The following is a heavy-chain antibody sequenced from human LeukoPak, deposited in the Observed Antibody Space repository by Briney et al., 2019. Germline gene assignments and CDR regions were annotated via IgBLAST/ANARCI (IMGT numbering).Heavy chain of an antibody. J-gene: IGHJ4*02. CDR2: IYPGDSDT. Sequence: PGESLKISCKGSGYSFTSYWIGWVRQMPGKGLEWMGIIYPGDSDTRYSPSFQGQVTISADKSISTAYLQWSSLKASDTAMYYCARRSAGRDIEYSSSSYYFDYWGQGTLVTVSS. CDR3: ARRSAGRDIEYSSSSYYFDY. V-gene: IGHV5-51*01. D-gene: IGHD6-6*01. CDR1: GYSFTSYW.